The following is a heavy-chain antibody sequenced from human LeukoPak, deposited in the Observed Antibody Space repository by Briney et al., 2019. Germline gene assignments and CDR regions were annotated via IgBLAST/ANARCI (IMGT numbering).Heavy chain of an antibody. Sequence: PSETLSLTCAVYGGSFSGYYWSWIRQPPGKGLEWIGEINHSGSTNYNPSLKSRVTISVDTSKNQFSLKLSSVTAADTAVYYCAREKFGELLYYWGQGTLFIVSS. D-gene: IGHD3-10*01. J-gene: IGHJ4*02. V-gene: IGHV4-34*01. CDR2: INHSGST. CDR1: GGSFSGYY. CDR3: AREKFGELLYY.